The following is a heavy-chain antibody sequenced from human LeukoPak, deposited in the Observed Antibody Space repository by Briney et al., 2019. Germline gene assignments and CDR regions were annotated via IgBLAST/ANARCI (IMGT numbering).Heavy chain of an antibody. D-gene: IGHD2-15*01. CDR2: INHSGST. CDR3: ARELGYCSGGSCYSGLMVDY. V-gene: IGHV4-34*01. CDR1: GGSFSGYY. Sequence: SETLSLTCAVYGGSFSGYYWSWIRQPPGKGLEWIGEINHSGSTNYNPSLKSRVTISVDTPKNQFSLKLSSVTAADTAVYYCARELGYCSGGSCYSGLMVDYWGQGTLVTVSS. J-gene: IGHJ4*02.